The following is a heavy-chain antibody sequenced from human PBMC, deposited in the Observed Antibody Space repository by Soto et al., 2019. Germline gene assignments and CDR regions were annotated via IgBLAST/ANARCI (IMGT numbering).Heavy chain of an antibody. Sequence: QVQLVESGGGVVQTGRSLRLSCAASGFTFSVHGMHWVRQAPGKGLGWVALISYDGTNKYYADSVKGRFTISRDNSKNTLYLEINSLRAEDTAVYYCAISPEDYNDDVMDVWGQGTTVTVSS. V-gene: IGHV3-30*03. CDR2: ISYDGTNK. CDR1: GFTFSVHG. CDR3: AISPEDYNDDVMDV. J-gene: IGHJ6*02.